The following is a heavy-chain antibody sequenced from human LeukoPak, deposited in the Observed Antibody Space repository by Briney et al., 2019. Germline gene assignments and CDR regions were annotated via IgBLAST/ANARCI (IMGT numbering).Heavy chain of an antibody. CDR3: ARQFGSSGWYVVYFDY. V-gene: IGHV4-39*01. D-gene: IGHD6-19*01. Sequence: SETLSLTCTVSGGSISSSSYYWGWIRQPPGKGLEWIGSIYYSGSTHYNPSLKSRVTISVDTSKNQFSLKLSSVTAADTAVYYCARQFGSSGWYVVYFDYWGQGTLVTVSS. CDR1: GGSISSSSYY. CDR2: IYYSGST. J-gene: IGHJ4*02.